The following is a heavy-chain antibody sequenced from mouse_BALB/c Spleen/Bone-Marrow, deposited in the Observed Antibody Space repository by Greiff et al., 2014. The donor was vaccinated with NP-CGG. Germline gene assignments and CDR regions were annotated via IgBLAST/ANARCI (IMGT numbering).Heavy chain of an antibody. V-gene: IGHV5-4*02. D-gene: IGHD2-10*02. Sequence: DVHLVESGGGLVKPGGSLKLSCAASGFTFSDYYIYWPRQTPEKRLEWVATISDGGNYSYYPDSVKGRFTISRDNAKNNLYLQMSSLKSEDTAMYYCARSRMRYGAMDYWGQGTSVTVFS. CDR3: ARSRMRYGAMDY. CDR1: GFTFSDYY. J-gene: IGHJ4*01. CDR2: ISDGGNYS.